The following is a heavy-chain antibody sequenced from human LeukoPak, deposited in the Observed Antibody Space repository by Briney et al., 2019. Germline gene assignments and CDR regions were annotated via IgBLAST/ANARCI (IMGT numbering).Heavy chain of an antibody. CDR2: IRWNSGSR. CDR1: GFTFGNDA. D-gene: IGHD5-24*01. Sequence: GGSLRLSCAASGFTFGNDAMHWVRQAPGKGLEWVAGIRWNSGSRGYADSVKGRFTISRDNAKNSLYLQMNSLRAEVTALYYCARDIAARDGCFDYWGQGTLVTVST. J-gene: IGHJ4*02. V-gene: IGHV3-9*01. CDR3: ARDIAARDGCFDY.